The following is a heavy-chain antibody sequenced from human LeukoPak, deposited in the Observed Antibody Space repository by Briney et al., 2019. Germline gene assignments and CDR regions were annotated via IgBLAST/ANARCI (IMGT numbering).Heavy chain of an antibody. J-gene: IGHJ4*02. Sequence: SGPTLVKPTQTLTLTCTFSGFSLSTSGVGVGWTRQPPGKALEWLALIYWNDDKRYSPSLKSRLTITKDTSKNQVVLTMTNMDPVDTATYYCSYYYDSSGYYYVGYWGQGTLVTVSS. CDR3: SYYYDSSGYYYVGY. CDR1: GFSLSTSGVG. V-gene: IGHV2-5*01. CDR2: IYWNDDK. D-gene: IGHD3-22*01.